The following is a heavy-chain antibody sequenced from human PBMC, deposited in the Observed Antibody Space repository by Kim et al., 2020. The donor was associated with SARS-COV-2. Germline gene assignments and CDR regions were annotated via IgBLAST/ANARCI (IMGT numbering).Heavy chain of an antibody. J-gene: IGHJ5*02. V-gene: IGHV1-24*01. Sequence: ASVKVSCKVSGYTLTELSMHWVRQAPGKGLEWMGGFDPEDGETIYAQKFQGRVTMTEDTSTDTAYMELNSLRSEDTAVYYCATGVGMGVPSWFDPWGQGTLATVSS. CDR1: GYTLTELS. D-gene: IGHD1-26*01. CDR2: FDPEDGET. CDR3: ATGVGMGVPSWFDP.